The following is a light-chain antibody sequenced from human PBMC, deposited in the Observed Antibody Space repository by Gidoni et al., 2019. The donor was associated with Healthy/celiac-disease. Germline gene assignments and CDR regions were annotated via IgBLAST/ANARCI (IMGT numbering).Light chain of an antibody. CDR1: QSVSSY. Sequence: EIALAQSPATLSLSPGARAPLSCRASQSVSSYLAWYQQKPGQATRLLLYDASNRATGIPARFSGSGAGTDFTLTISSREPEDFAVYYCQQRRNWPSCRFGQGTKLEIK. CDR3: QQRRNWPSCR. CDR2: DAS. V-gene: IGKV3-11*01. J-gene: IGKJ2*04.